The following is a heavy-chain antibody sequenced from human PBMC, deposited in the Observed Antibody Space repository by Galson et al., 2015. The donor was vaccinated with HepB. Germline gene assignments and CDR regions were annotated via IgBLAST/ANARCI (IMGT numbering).Heavy chain of an antibody. V-gene: IGHV3-33*01. J-gene: IGHJ3*02. CDR3: GVGESDAFDI. D-gene: IGHD3-10*01. CDR2: IWYDGSNK. CDR1: GFTFSSYG. Sequence: SLRLSCAASGFTFSSYGMHWVRRAPGKGLEWVAVIWYDGSNKYYVDSVKGRFTISRDNSKNTLYLQMNSLRAEDTAVYYCGVGESDAFDIWGQGTMVTVSS.